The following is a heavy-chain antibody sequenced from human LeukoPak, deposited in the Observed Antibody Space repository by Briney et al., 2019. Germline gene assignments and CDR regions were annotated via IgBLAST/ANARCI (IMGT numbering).Heavy chain of an antibody. V-gene: IGHV3-7*01. CDR3: ARDWAQGGDAFDM. Sequence: GGSLRLSCAASGFTFSSYWMTWVRQAPGKGLEWVANIKQDGSEKYYVDSVKGRFTISRDNAKNSLYLQMNSLRAEDTAVYYCARDWAQGGDAFDMWGQGTMVTVSS. CDR1: GFTFSSYW. J-gene: IGHJ3*02. D-gene: IGHD3-16*01. CDR2: IKQDGSEK.